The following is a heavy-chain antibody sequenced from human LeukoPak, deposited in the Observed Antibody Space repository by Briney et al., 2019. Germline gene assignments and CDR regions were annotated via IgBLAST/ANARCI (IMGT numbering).Heavy chain of an antibody. CDR1: GFTFSSYA. J-gene: IGHJ4*02. CDR2: ISGSGGST. V-gene: IGHV3-23*01. CDR3: ARDINWGLPYWGIDY. Sequence: GGSLRLSCAASGFTFSSYAMSWVRQAPGKGLEWVSAISGSGGSTYYADSVKGRFTISRDNSKNTLYLQMNSLRAEDTAVYYCARDINWGLPYWGIDYWGQGTLVTVSS. D-gene: IGHD7-27*01.